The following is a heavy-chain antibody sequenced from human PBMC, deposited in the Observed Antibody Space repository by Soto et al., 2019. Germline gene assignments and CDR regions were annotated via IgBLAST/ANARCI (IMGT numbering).Heavy chain of an antibody. V-gene: IGHV1-18*01. D-gene: IGHD6-6*01. CDR1: GYTFTNYG. J-gene: IGHJ6*03. CDR2: ISAYNGNT. Sequence: VQLLQSGAEVKKPGASVKVSCQASGYTFTNYGITWVRQAPGQGLEWMGWISAYNGNTHYTQRLQGRVTMTTDTSTSTAYMELRGLRSDDTAVYYCAGVRQLVGYFYYYMDVWGKGTTVTVSS. CDR3: AGVRQLVGYFYYYMDV.